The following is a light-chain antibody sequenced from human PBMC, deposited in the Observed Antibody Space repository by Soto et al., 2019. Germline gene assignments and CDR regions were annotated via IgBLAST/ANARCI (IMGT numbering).Light chain of an antibody. J-gene: IGKJ2*01. CDR1: QSVRGDY. V-gene: IGKV3-20*01. Sequence: VLTQSPGTLSLSPGERVALSCRASQSVRGDYLAWYQQKPGQPPRLLIYEASRKAPGIPNRFSGSRSGTDFILTISRLEPEYLALYFCQQYGNSPHTCGQGTKLEIK. CDR3: QQYGNSPHT. CDR2: EAS.